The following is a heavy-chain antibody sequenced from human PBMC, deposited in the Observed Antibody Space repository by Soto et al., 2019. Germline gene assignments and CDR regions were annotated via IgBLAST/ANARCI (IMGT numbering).Heavy chain of an antibody. Sequence: PGGSLRLSCAASGFTFSSYWMSWVRQAPGKGLEWVAYINSSSSTIYYADSVKGRFTVSRDNAKNSLYLQLNSLRAEDTAVFYCAREFWSGYYKDYYYLDVWGKGTTVTVSS. J-gene: IGHJ6*03. CDR3: AREFWSGYYKDYYYLDV. CDR2: INSSSSTI. D-gene: IGHD3-3*01. V-gene: IGHV3-48*01. CDR1: GFTFSSYW.